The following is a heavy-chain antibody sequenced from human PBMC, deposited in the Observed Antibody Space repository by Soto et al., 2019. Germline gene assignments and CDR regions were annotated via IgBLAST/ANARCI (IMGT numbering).Heavy chain of an antibody. J-gene: IGHJ5*02. V-gene: IGHV4-31*03. Sequence: SETLSLTCSVSGASISRGAYYWSWIRQHPGKGLEWIGNIYYSGSAYYNPSLKSRVTISVDTSQNQFSLKLSSVTAADTAVYYCARGVLANWGPENWFDPWGQGTLVTVSS. CDR3: ARGVLANWGPENWFDP. CDR2: IYYSGSA. D-gene: IGHD7-27*01. CDR1: GASISRGAYY.